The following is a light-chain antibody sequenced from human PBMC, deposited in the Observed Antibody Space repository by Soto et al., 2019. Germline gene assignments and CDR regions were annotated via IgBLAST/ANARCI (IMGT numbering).Light chain of an antibody. CDR3: QQLKNYPLT. Sequence: DIQMTQSPSTLSASVGDRVTITCRASQSISSWLVWYQQKPGKAPKLLIYDASSLESGVPSRFSGSGSGTEFTLTISSLQPDDFATYYCQQLKNYPLTFGGGTKVEI. CDR1: QSISSW. J-gene: IGKJ4*01. CDR2: DAS. V-gene: IGKV1-5*01.